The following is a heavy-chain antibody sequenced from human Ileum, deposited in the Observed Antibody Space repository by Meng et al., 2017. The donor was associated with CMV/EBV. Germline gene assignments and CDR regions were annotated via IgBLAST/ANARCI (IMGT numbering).Heavy chain of an antibody. J-gene: IGHJ4*02. CDR1: DSLSSRSVC. Sequence: HPYGPGPVQPSHCLCVTCARDSLSSRSVCWNWLTQSPSIGLEWLVRTWYASKWDYEYELCVKSRITIKPETFQKEISLQLNSVTPDDTALYYCTYVWRLEYWGQGSLVTVSS. CDR2: TWYASKWDY. V-gene: IGHV6-1*01. D-gene: IGHD1-1*01. CDR3: TYVWRLEY.